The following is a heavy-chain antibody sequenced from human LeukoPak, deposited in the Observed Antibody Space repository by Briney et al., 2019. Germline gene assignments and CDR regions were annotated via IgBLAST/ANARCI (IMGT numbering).Heavy chain of an antibody. V-gene: IGHV3-7*01. D-gene: IGHD6-19*01. CDR3: VRFGYVAGIDL. CDR2: IKPDGTET. Sequence: PGGSLRLSCAASGFMFSDYWMTWVRQAPGKGLEWVANIKPDGTETFYMDSVKGRFTISRDNAQNLLYLQMSSLRGEDAAVYFYVRFGYVAGIDLWGQGTLDTVSS. CDR1: GFMFSDYW. J-gene: IGHJ4*01.